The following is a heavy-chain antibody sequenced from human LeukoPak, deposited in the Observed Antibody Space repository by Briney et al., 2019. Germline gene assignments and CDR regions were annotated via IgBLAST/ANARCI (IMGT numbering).Heavy chain of an antibody. J-gene: IGHJ4*02. D-gene: IGHD1-14*01. Sequence: GRSLRLSCAASGFTFSSYGMHWVRQAPGKGLEWVAVISYDGSNKYYADSVKGRFTISRDNSKNTLYLRMNSLRAEDTAVYYCAKDHFGGPDHRRAFDYWGLGTLVTVSS. CDR1: GFTFSSYG. V-gene: IGHV3-30*18. CDR3: AKDHFGGPDHRRAFDY. CDR2: ISYDGSNK.